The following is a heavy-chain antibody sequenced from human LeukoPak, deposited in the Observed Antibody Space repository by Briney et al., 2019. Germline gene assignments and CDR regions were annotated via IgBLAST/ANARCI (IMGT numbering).Heavy chain of an antibody. CDR1: GYTFTSYG. J-gene: IGHJ4*02. D-gene: IGHD6-19*01. Sequence: ASVKVSCKASGYTFTSYGISWVRQAPGQGFEWMGWINPNSGGTNYAQKFQGRVTMTRDTSISTAYMELSRLRSDDTAVYYCARVRRAVAGTLVYWGQGTLVTVSS. CDR3: ARVRRAVAGTLVY. CDR2: INPNSGGT. V-gene: IGHV1-2*02.